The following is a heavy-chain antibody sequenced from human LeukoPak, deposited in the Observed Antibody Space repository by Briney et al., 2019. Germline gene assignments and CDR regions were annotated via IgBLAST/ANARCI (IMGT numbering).Heavy chain of an antibody. D-gene: IGHD3-9*01. CDR2: INTNTGNP. CDR3: AREGHYYDILTGYLNRDYFDY. CDR1: GYTFTSYA. Sequence: ASVKVSCKASGYTFTSYAMNWVRQAPGQGLEWMGWINTNTGNPTYAQGFTGRFVFSLDTSVSTAYLQISSLKAEDTAVYYCAREGHYYDILTGYLNRDYFDYWGQGTLVTVSS. V-gene: IGHV7-4-1*02. J-gene: IGHJ4*02.